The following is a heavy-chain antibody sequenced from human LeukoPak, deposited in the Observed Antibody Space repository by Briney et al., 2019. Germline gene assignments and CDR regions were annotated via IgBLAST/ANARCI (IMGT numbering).Heavy chain of an antibody. CDR1: GFTFSDYY. CDR2: ISSSGSTI. V-gene: IGHV3-11*04. CDR3: ARGRKRVAVADAFDI. J-gene: IGHJ3*02. Sequence: GGSLRLSCAASGFTFSDYYMSWVRQAPGKGLEWVSYISSSGSTIYYADSVKGRFTLSRDNAKNSLYLQMNSLRTEDTAVYYCARGRKRVAVADAFDIWGQGTMVTVSS. D-gene: IGHD6-19*01.